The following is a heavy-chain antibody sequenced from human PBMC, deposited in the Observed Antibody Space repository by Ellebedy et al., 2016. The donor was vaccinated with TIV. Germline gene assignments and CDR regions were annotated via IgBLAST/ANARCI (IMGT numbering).Heavy chain of an antibody. V-gene: IGHV3-48*04. CDR2: ISSSSSTI. CDR3: ARGSTGDRIGY. D-gene: IGHD7-27*01. J-gene: IGHJ4*02. Sequence: GESLKISCAASGFPFSSYSMNWVRQAPGKGLAWVSYISSSSSTIYYADSVKGRFTISRDNAKNSLYLKMNSLRAEDTAVYYCARGSTGDRIGYWGQGTLVTVSS. CDR1: GFPFSSYS.